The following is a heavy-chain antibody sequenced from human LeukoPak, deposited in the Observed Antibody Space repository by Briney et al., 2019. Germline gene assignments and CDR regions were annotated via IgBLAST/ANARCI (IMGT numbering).Heavy chain of an antibody. CDR1: GGSISSYY. CDR2: IYYSGST. J-gene: IGHJ6*02. V-gene: IGHV4-59*12. CDR3: AREMVLRFLEWRYGMDV. Sequence: PSETLSLTCTVSGGSISSYYWSWIRQPPGKGLEWIGYIYYSGSTYYNPSHKSRVTISVDTSTNQFSLKLSSVTAADTAVYYCAREMVLRFLEWRYGMDVWGQGTTVTVSS. D-gene: IGHD3-3*01.